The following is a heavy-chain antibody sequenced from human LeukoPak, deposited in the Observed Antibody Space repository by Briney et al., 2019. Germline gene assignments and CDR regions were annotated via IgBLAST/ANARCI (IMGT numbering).Heavy chain of an antibody. J-gene: IGHJ4*02. D-gene: IGHD1-26*01. Sequence: SQTLSLTCAISGDSVSSNSAAWNWIRQSPSRGLERLGRTYYRSKWYNDYAVSVKSRITINPDTSKNQFSLQLNSVTPEDTAVYYCASSGGSYSHRGFDNWGQGTLVTVSS. CDR2: TYYRSKWYN. CDR1: GDSVSSNSAA. CDR3: ASSGGSYSHRGFDN. V-gene: IGHV6-1*01.